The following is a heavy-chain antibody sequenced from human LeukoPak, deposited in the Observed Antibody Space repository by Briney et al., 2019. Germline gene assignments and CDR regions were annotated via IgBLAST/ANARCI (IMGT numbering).Heavy chain of an antibody. J-gene: IGHJ4*02. CDR2: IWYGGSNK. CDR1: GFTFSRYG. CDR3: ASSTLLRPYYFDY. V-gene: IGHV3-33*03. D-gene: IGHD3-3*01. Sequence: GGSLRLSCAASGFTFSRYGMHWVRQAPGKGLEWVAVIWYGGSNKYYADSVKGRFTISRDNAKNTLYLQMNSLRAEDTAVYYCASSTLLRPYYFDYWGQGTLVTVSS.